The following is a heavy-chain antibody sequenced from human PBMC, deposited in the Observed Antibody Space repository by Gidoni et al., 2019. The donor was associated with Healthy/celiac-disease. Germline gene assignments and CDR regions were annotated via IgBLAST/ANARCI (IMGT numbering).Heavy chain of an antibody. CDR1: GGSFSGYY. D-gene: IGHD2-2*02. Sequence: QVQLQQWGAGLLQPSETLSLTCAVYGGSFSGYYWSWIRQPPGKGLEWIGEINHSGSTNYNPSLKSRVTISVDTSKNQFSLKLSSVTAADTAVYYCARGPWGYCSSTSCYRGRIFDYWGQGTLVTVSS. CDR3: ARGPWGYCSSTSCYRGRIFDY. CDR2: INHSGST. V-gene: IGHV4-34*01. J-gene: IGHJ4*02.